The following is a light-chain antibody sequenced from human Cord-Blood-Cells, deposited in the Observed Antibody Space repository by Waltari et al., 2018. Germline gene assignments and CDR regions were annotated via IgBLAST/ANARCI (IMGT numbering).Light chain of an antibody. CDR1: TSDVGGHNV. V-gene: IGLV2-11*01. CDR2: EVS. Sequence: QSALTQPRSVSGSPGQSVTISCTGTTSDVGGHNVVSWYQQHPGKAPKLMIYEVSKRPSGVPDRFSGSKSGNTASLTISGLQAEDEADYYCCSYAGSYTYVFGTGTKVTVL. J-gene: IGLJ1*01. CDR3: CSYAGSYTYV.